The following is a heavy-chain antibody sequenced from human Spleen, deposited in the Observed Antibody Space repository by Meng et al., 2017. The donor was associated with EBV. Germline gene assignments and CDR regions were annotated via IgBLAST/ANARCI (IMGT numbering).Heavy chain of an antibody. CDR2: INPGSGDT. Sequence: QGELVETGSELKKPGASVKVSCKASGYIFSNYALNWVRQAPGQGLEWMGWINPGSGDTQYSQQFQGRVTITRDTSASTAYMELSSLRSGDTAVFYCAREPPNLYGSGILDYWGQGSLVTVSS. J-gene: IGHJ4*02. D-gene: IGHD3-10*01. CDR1: GYIFSNYA. CDR3: AREPPNLYGSGILDY. V-gene: IGHV1-3*01.